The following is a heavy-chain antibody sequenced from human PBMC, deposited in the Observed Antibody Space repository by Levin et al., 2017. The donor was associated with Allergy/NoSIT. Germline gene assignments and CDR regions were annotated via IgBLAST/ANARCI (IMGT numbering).Heavy chain of an antibody. CDR3: ARAAGGGSYTNDC. J-gene: IGHJ4*02. Sequence: GGSLRLSCAASGFTFSDHYMDWVRQAPGKGLEWIGRSRNKANSYTTEYAASVKGRFTISRDDSKNSLHLQMNSLKTEDTAVYYCARAAGGGSYTNDCWGQGTLVTVSS. V-gene: IGHV3-72*01. D-gene: IGHD1-26*01. CDR2: SRNKANSYTT. CDR1: GFTFSDHY.